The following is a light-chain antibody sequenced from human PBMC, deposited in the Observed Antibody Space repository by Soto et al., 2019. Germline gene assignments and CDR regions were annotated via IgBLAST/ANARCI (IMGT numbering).Light chain of an antibody. J-gene: IGKJ1*01. V-gene: IGKV3-11*01. CDR3: QQRSNWPRLT. Sequence: EIVWTQSPATLSLSPGERATLSCRASQSVSSYLAWYQQKPGQAPSLLIYDASNRATGIPARFSGSGSGTNFTLTINSLEHEDFAVYYCQQRSNWPRLTFGQGPKVEIK. CDR2: DAS. CDR1: QSVSSY.